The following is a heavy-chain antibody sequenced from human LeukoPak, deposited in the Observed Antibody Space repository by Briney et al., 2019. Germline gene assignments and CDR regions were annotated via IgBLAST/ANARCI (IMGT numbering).Heavy chain of an antibody. D-gene: IGHD1-26*01. CDR1: GGSFSGYY. CDR3: ARQGRRTYYFDY. Sequence: SETLSLTCAVYGGSFSGYYWSWIRQPPGKGLEWIGEINHSGSTNYNPSLKSRVTISVDTSKNQFSLKLSSVTAADTAVYYCARQGRRTYYFDYWGQGTLVTVSS. CDR2: INHSGST. J-gene: IGHJ4*02. V-gene: IGHV4-34*01.